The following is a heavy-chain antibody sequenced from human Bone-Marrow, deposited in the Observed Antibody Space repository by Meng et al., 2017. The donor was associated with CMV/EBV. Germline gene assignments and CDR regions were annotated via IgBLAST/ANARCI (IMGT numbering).Heavy chain of an antibody. J-gene: IGHJ5*02. D-gene: IGHD2-21*01. CDR1: GFTLSSYS. CDR2: ISSSSSSI. V-gene: IGHV3-48*04. CDR3: AVLAYCGGDCYS. Sequence: ETLSLTCAASGFTLSSYSMNWVRQAPGKGLEWVSYISSSSSSIYYADSVKGRFTISRDNAKNSLYLQMNSLRAEDTAVYYCAVLAYCGGDCYSWGQGTLVTVSS.